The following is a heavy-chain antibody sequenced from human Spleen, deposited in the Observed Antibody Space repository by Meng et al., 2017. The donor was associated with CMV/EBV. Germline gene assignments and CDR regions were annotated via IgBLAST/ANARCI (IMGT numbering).Heavy chain of an antibody. CDR2: ISGSGSTR. V-gene: IGHV3-48*03. Sequence: GGSLRLSCAASGFTFSTYAMTWVRQAPGKGLEWVSEISGSGSTRYYADSVKGRFTISRDNAKKSLYLQMNSLRAEDTAMYYCARDVDRGSYGSGFDFWGQGTLVTVSS. CDR3: ARDVDRGSYGSGFDF. D-gene: IGHD3-10*01. J-gene: IGHJ4*02. CDR1: GFTFSTYA.